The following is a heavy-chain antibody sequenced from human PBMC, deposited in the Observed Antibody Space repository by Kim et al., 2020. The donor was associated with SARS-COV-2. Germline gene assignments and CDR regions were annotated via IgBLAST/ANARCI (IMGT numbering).Heavy chain of an antibody. CDR1: ISSSSFY. J-gene: IGHJ2*01. D-gene: IGHD2-15*01. CDR2: IDYSGSS. Sequence: ISSSSFYWGWIRQPPGKGLEWIGSIDYSGSSYYSPSLKSRITISVDTSKNQFSLKLRSVTAADTALYYCASPHPLSKGFYWYFDLWGRGTL. CDR3: ASPHPLSKGFYWYFDL. V-gene: IGHV4-39*01.